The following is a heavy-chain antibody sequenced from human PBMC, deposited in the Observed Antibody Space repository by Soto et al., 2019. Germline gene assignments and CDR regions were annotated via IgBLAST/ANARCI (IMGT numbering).Heavy chain of an antibody. CDR1: GGSIRSSSYY. J-gene: IGHJ4*02. CDR2: IFYSGST. V-gene: IGHV4-39*01. Sequence: SEALSLTCIVSGGSIRSSSYYWGWIRQPPGKGLEWIGSIFYSGSTYYNPSLKSRVTISVDASKNQFSLKLNSVTAADTAMYYCARLNKYFDYWGQGTLVTVSS. CDR3: ARLNKYFDY.